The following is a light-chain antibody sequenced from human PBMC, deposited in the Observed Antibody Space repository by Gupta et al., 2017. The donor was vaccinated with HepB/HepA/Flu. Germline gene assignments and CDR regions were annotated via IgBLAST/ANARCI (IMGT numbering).Light chain of an antibody. V-gene: IGLV1-40*01. CDR3: QSYDSSLSGVV. Sequence: QSVLTQPPSVSGAPGQRVTISRTGSSSNIGAGYDVHWYQQLPGTAPKLLIYGNNNRPSGVPDRFSGSKSGTSASRAITGLQAEDEADYYCQSYDSSLSGVVFGGGTKLTVL. J-gene: IGLJ2*01. CDR1: SSNIGAGYD. CDR2: GNN.